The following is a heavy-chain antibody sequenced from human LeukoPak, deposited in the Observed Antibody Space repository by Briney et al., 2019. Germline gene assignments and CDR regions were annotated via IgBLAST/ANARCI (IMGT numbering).Heavy chain of an antibody. V-gene: IGHV4-59*01. CDR1: GGSISSYY. J-gene: IGHJ6*02. CDR2: IYYSGST. D-gene: IGHD1-20*01. CDR3: ARDNWNYYYYYGMDV. Sequence: SETLSLTCTVSGGSISSYYWSWIRQPPGRGLEWIGYIYYSGSTNYNPSLKSRVTISVDTSKNQFSLKLSSVTAADTAVYYCARDNWNYYYYYGMDVWGQGTTVTVSS.